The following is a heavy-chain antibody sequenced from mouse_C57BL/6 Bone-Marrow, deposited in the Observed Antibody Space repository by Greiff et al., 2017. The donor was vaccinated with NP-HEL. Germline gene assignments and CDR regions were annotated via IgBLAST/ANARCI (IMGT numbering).Heavy chain of an antibody. J-gene: IGHJ3*01. CDR2: ISSGSSTI. CDR3: ARLYYGSSFAY. V-gene: IGHV5-17*01. D-gene: IGHD1-1*01. CDR1: GFTFSDYG. Sequence: EVQLVESGGGLVKPGGSLKLSCAASGFTFSDYGMHWVRQAPEKGLEWVAYISSGSSTIYYADTVKGRFTISRDNAKNTLFLQMTSLRSEDTAMYYCARLYYGSSFAYWGQGTLVTVSA.